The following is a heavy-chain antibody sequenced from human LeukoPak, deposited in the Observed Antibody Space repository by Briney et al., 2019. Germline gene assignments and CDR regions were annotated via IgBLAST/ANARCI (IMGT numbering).Heavy chain of an antibody. J-gene: IGHJ4*02. CDR3: ARDEVSVTGKRVDY. CDR2: ISGYNGNT. V-gene: IGHV1-18*01. CDR1: GYTFTGHG. D-gene: IGHD6-19*01. Sequence: ASVKVSCKASGYTFTGHGISWVRQAPGQGLEWMGWISGYNGNTNYAQKFQGRVTMTTDTSTSTAYMEVRSLRSGDTAVYYCARDEVSVTGKRVDYWGQGTLVTVSS.